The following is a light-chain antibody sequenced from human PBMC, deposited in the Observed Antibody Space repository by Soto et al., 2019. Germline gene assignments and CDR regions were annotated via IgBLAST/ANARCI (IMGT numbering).Light chain of an antibody. Sequence: QSALTQPASVSGSPGQSSTISCTGTSSDVGSYNLVSWYQQHPGKAPKLMIYEGSKRPSGVSNRFSGSKSGNTASLTISGLQAEDEADYYCFSYAGSSTPVVFGGGTTLTVL. J-gene: IGLJ2*01. CDR1: SSDVGSYNL. CDR3: FSYAGSSTPVV. V-gene: IGLV2-23*01. CDR2: EGS.